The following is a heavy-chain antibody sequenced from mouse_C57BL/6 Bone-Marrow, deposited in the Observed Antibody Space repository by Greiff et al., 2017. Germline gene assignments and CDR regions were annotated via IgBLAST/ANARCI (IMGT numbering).Heavy chain of an antibody. J-gene: IGHJ1*03. CDR3: ARDYGSSYWYFDV. D-gene: IGHD1-1*01. V-gene: IGHV1-85*01. CDR1: GYTFTSYD. Sequence: VQLQQSGPELVKPGASVKLSCKASGYTFTSYDITWVKQRPGQGLEWIGWIYPRDGSTKYNEKFKGKATLSVDKSSSTAYMELHSLTSEDAAVYFCARDYGSSYWYFDVWGTGTTVTVSS. CDR2: IYPRDGST.